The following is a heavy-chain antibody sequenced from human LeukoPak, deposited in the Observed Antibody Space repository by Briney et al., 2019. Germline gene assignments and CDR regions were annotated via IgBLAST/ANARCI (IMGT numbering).Heavy chain of an antibody. CDR3: ARHRFFGTCSGGSCSWFDP. Sequence: GESLKISCKGSGYRFTSYWIGWVRQMHGKGLEWMGIIYPGDSDTRYSPSFQGQVTISADKSISTAYLQWSSLKASDTAMYYCARHRFFGTCSGGSCSWFDPWGQGTLVTVSS. J-gene: IGHJ5*02. CDR1: GYRFTSYW. V-gene: IGHV5-51*01. D-gene: IGHD2-15*01. CDR2: IYPGDSDT.